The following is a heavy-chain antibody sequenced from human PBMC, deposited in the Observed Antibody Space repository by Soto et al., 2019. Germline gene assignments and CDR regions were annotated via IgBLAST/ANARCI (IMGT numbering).Heavy chain of an antibody. D-gene: IGHD6-13*01. V-gene: IGHV3-7*03. Sequence: GGSLRLSCGASGFTFSGYWMSWVRQAPGKGLEWVADIKHDGSVKFYVDSVKGRFTISRDNAKKLLYLQMSGLRAEDTALYYCARAPYINAWYRFDLWGQGTLVTVSS. J-gene: IGHJ4*02. CDR1: GFTFSGYW. CDR2: IKHDGSVK. CDR3: ARAPYINAWYRFDL.